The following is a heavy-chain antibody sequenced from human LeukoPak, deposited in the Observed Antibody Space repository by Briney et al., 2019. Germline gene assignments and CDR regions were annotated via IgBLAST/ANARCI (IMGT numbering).Heavy chain of an antibody. D-gene: IGHD3-3*01. V-gene: IGHV1-24*01. Sequence: ASVKVSCKVSGYTLTELSMHWVRQAPGKGLEWMGGIDPEDGETIYAQKFQGRVTMTEDTSTDTAYMELSSLRSEDTAVYYCATHRVQYYDFWSGYYPFDYWGQGTLVTVSS. CDR3: ATHRVQYYDFWSGYYPFDY. CDR2: IDPEDGET. J-gene: IGHJ4*02. CDR1: GYTLTELS.